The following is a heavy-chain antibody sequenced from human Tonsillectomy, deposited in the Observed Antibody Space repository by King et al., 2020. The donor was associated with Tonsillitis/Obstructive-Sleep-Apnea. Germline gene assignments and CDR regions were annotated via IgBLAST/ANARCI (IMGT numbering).Heavy chain of an antibody. J-gene: IGHJ6*03. V-gene: IGHV3-21*01. CDR3: AGVYDFWSGYRLDYYMDV. D-gene: IGHD3-3*01. CDR2: ISSSSSYI. CDR1: GFTFSSYS. Sequence: VQLVESGGGLVKPGGSLRLSCAASGFTFSSYSMNWVRQAPGKGLEWVSSISSSSSYIYYADSVKGRFTISRDNAKNSLYLQMNSLRAEDTAVYYCAGVYDFWSGYRLDYYMDVWGKGTTVTVSS.